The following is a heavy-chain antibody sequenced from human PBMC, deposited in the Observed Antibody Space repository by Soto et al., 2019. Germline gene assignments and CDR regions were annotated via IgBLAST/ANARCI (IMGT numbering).Heavy chain of an antibody. D-gene: IGHD3-16*02. Sequence: SETLSLTCTVSGGSISSYYWSWIRQPPGKGLEWIGYIYYSGSTNYNPSLKSRVTISVDTSKNQFSLKLSSVTAADTAVYYCARHTDDYVWGSYRYRPNGMDVWGQGTTVTVSS. CDR1: GGSISSYY. CDR3: ARHTDDYVWGSYRYRPNGMDV. CDR2: IYYSGST. J-gene: IGHJ6*02. V-gene: IGHV4-59*08.